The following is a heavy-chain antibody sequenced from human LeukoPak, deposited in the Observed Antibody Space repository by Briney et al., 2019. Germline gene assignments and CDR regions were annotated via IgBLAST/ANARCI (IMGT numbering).Heavy chain of an antibody. CDR3: AKPLAVAGTAYFDY. Sequence: PGGSLRLSCAASGFTFSSYATHWVRQAPGKGLEWVAVISYDGSNKYYADSVKGRFTISRDNSKNTLYLQMNSLRAEDTAVYYCAKPLAVAGTAYFDYWGQGTLVTVSS. D-gene: IGHD6-19*01. CDR1: GFTFSSYA. J-gene: IGHJ4*02. CDR2: ISYDGSNK. V-gene: IGHV3-30-3*02.